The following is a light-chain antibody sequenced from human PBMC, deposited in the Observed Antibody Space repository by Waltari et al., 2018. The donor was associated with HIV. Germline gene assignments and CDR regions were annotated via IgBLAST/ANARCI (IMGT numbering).Light chain of an antibody. J-gene: IGLJ3*02. CDR1: TIGSKS. V-gene: IGLV3-21*04. CDR2: DDN. CDR3: QVWDTTTDQWV. Sequence: SYVLTQPPSVSVDPGETARITCGGTTIGSKSVQWYQQKPGQAPVLVIYDDNDRPSGIAERFSGASSGNTATLTISRVEAGDEADYYCQVWDTTTDQWVFGGGTELAVL.